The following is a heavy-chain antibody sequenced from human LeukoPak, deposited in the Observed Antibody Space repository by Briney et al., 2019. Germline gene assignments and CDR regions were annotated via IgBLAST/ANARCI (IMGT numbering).Heavy chain of an antibody. Sequence: PGGSLRLSCAASGFTFSNHAMSWVRQAPGKGLGWVGRIKSKTDGGTTDYAAPVKGRFTISRDDSKNTLYLQMNSLKTEDTAVYYCTTEELLDAFDIWGQGTMVTVSS. D-gene: IGHD1-7*01. J-gene: IGHJ3*02. CDR2: IKSKTDGGTT. CDR1: GFTFSNHA. CDR3: TTEELLDAFDI. V-gene: IGHV3-15*01.